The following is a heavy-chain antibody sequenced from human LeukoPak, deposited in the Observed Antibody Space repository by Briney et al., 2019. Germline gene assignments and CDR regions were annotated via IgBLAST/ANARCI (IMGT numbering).Heavy chain of an antibody. CDR1: GGSFSGYY. D-gene: IGHD6-19*01. CDR3: ATLTGSGWFDY. Sequence: SETLSLTCAVYGGSFSGYYWSWIRQPPGKGLEWIGEINHSGSTNYNPSLKSRVTISVDTSKNQFSLKLSSVTAADTAVYYCATLTGSGWFDYWGQGTLVTVSS. CDR2: INHSGST. V-gene: IGHV4-34*01. J-gene: IGHJ4*02.